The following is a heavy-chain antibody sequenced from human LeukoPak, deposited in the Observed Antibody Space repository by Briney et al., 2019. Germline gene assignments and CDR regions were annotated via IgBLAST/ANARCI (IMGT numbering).Heavy chain of an antibody. D-gene: IGHD6-13*01. J-gene: IGHJ4*02. Sequence: ASVKVSCKASGYTFTSYGISWVRQAPGQGLEWMGWISAYNGNTNYAQKLQGRVTMTTDTSTSTAYMELRSLRSEDTAVYYCASQTQYSSSWYGVLFDYWGQGTLVTVSS. CDR2: ISAYNGNT. CDR1: GYTFTSYG. V-gene: IGHV1-18*01. CDR3: ASQTQYSSSWYGVLFDY.